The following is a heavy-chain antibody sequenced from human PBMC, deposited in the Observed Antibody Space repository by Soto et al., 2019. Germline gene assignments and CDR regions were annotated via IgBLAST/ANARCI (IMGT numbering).Heavy chain of an antibody. Sequence: SETLSLTCTVSGGSISSSSYYWGWIRQPPGKGLEWIGSIYYSGSTYYNPSLKSRVTISVDTSKNQFSLKLSSVTAADTAVYYCARESGGSYGALAIWGQGTMVTVSS. V-gene: IGHV4-39*02. D-gene: IGHD1-26*01. J-gene: IGHJ3*02. CDR3: ARESGGSYGALAI. CDR1: GGSISSSSYY. CDR2: IYYSGST.